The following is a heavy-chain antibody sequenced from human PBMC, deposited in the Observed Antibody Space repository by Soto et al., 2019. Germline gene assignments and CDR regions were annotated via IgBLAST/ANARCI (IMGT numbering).Heavy chain of an antibody. CDR2: IYYSGGT. D-gene: IGHD1-26*01. J-gene: IGHJ3*02. CDR3: ARGIVGATRLVAFDI. CDR1: GGSISSYY. V-gene: IGHV4-59*01. Sequence: QVQLQESGPGLVKPSETLSLTCTVSGGSISSYYWSWIRQPPGKGLEWIGYIYYSGGTNSNPSLKSRVTISVDTAKNQFSLQLSSVTAADTTVYYCARGIVGATRLVAFDIWGQGTMVTVSS.